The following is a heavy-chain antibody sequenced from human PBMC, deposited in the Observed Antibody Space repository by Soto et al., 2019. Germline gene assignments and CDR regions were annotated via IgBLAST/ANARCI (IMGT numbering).Heavy chain of an antibody. J-gene: IGHJ6*03. D-gene: IGHD4-17*01. V-gene: IGHV4-34*01. CDR2: INHRGST. Sequence: QVQLQQWGAGLLKPSETLSLTSAVYGGSFSGYYWSWIRQPPGKGLEWIGEINHRGSTDYNTSLMSRVTISVDTSKNQFSLKLSSVTAADTAVYYCARGVQVTVNSYYYYMDVWGKGTTVTVSS. CDR1: GGSFSGYY. CDR3: ARGVQVTVNSYYYYMDV.